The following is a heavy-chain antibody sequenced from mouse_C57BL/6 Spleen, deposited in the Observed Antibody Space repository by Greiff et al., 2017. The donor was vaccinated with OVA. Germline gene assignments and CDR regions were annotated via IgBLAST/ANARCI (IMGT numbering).Heavy chain of an antibody. CDR3: ALYYYGTHWYFDV. Sequence: VQLQQSGPELVKPGASVKISCKASGYAFCSSWMNWVKQRPGKGLEWIGRIYPGDGDTNYNGKFKGKATLTADKSSSTAYMQLSSLTSEDSAVYFCALYYYGTHWYFDVWGTGTTVTVSS. CDR2: IYPGDGDT. CDR1: GYAFCSSW. V-gene: IGHV1-82*01. J-gene: IGHJ1*03. D-gene: IGHD1-1*01.